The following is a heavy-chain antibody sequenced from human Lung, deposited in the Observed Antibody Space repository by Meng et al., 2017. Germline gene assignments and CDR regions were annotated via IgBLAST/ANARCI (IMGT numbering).Heavy chain of an antibody. CDR2: IKSKPDGETI. V-gene: IGHV3-15*01. J-gene: IGHJ4*02. CDR1: GFTFSNAY. Sequence: GQVVESGGGCVKPGGSLGLSCSGSGFTFSNAYMTWVLQVPGKRLEWVGRIKSKPDGETIDYAAPVKGRFTISRDDSKNTVYLQMNSLKTEDTAVYYCSGHIDYWGQGTLVTVSS. D-gene: IGHD5-12*01. CDR3: SGHIDY.